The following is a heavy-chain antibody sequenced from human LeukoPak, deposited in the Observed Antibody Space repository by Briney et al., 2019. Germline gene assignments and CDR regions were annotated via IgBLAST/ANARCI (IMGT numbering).Heavy chain of an antibody. CDR2: INHSGST. D-gene: IGHD3-10*01. J-gene: IGHJ4*02. Sequence: PSETLSLTCAVYGGSFSGYYWSWIRQPPGKGLEWIGEINHSGSTNYNPSLKSRVTISVDTSKNQFSLRLSSVTAADTAVYYCARQPGTYYYGSGSYYITDYWGQGTLVTVSS. CDR3: ARQPGTYYYGSGSYYITDY. CDR1: GGSFSGYY. V-gene: IGHV4-34*01.